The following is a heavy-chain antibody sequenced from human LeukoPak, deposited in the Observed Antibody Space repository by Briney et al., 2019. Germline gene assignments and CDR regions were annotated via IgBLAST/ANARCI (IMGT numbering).Heavy chain of an antibody. J-gene: IGHJ4*02. V-gene: IGHV4-34*01. CDR3: ASRIVGATSYSDY. D-gene: IGHD1-26*01. Sequence: SETLSLTCAVYGGSFSGYYWSWIRQPPGKGLEWIGEINHSGSTNYNPSLKSRVTISVDTSKNQFSLKLSSVTAADTAVYYCASRIVGATSYSDYWGQGTLVTVSS. CDR2: INHSGST. CDR1: GGSFSGYY.